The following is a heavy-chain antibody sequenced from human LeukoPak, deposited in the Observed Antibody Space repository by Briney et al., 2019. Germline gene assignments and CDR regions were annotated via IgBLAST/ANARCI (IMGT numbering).Heavy chain of an antibody. CDR3: ARLQYYYDSSAYYRTNTYYYYYMDV. CDR1: GDSISSSSSY. J-gene: IGHJ6*03. CDR2: IYYSGNT. V-gene: IGHV4-39*01. Sequence: PSETLSLTCTVSGDSISSSSSYWGWIRQPPGKGLEWIGSIYYSGNTYYNTSLKSRVTISVDTSKNQFSLKLNSVTAADTAVYYCARLQYYYDSSAYYRTNTYYYYYMDVWGKGTTVTVSS. D-gene: IGHD3-22*01.